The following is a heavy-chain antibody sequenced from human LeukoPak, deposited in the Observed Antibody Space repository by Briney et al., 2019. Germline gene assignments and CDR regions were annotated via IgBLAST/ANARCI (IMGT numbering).Heavy chain of an antibody. CDR3: ARGRYCSSTSCYAVRYYFDY. J-gene: IGHJ4*02. CDR2: ISAYNGNT. CDR1: GYTFTSYG. D-gene: IGHD2-2*01. Sequence: ASVKVSCKASGYTFTSYGIRWVRQAPGQGLEWMGWISAYNGNTNYAQKFQGRVTMTTDTSTSTAYMELRSLRSEDTAVYYCARGRYCSSTSCYAVRYYFDYWGQGTLVTVSS. V-gene: IGHV1-18*01.